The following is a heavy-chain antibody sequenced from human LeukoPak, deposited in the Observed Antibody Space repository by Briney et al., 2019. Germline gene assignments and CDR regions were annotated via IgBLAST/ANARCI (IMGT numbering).Heavy chain of an antibody. V-gene: IGHV4-59*12. Sequence: SETLSLTCTVSGGSISSYYWSWIRQPPGKGLEWIGYIYYSGSTNYNPSLKSRVTISVDTSKNQFSLKLSSVTAADTAVYYCARGSPYGDYAGAFDYWGQGTLVTVSS. CDR2: IYYSGST. CDR3: ARGSPYGDYAGAFDY. CDR1: GGSISSYY. J-gene: IGHJ4*02. D-gene: IGHD4-17*01.